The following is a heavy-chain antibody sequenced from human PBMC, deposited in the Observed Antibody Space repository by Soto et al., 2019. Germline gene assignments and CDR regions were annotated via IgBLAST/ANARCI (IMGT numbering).Heavy chain of an antibody. CDR1: GFTFSNYW. CDR3: ARGGLASSESAY. Sequence: PGGSLRLSCVASGFTFSNYWMSWVRQAPGKGLEWVANTNEDGTEKFCVDSLKGRFTISRDNAKNSLYLHMNSLRAEDTAVYFCARGGLASSESAYWCQGPLVTVSS. D-gene: IGHD6-19*01. CDR2: TNEDGTEK. J-gene: IGHJ4*02. V-gene: IGHV3-7*01.